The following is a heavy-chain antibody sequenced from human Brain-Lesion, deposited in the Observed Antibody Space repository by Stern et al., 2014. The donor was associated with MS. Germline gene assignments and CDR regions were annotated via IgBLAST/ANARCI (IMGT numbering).Heavy chain of an antibody. CDR3: ARSPATPSGYDRFDY. V-gene: IGHV5-51*03. Sequence: EVQLVESGAEVKKPGESLKISCEASGYLFDDYWIGWVRQMSGRGLELVAIIFPRDSNTRYSPSVQGQVTLSADKSISTAYLQWSSLKAAATAMYYCARSPATPSGYDRFDYWGQGALVTVSS. CDR2: IFPRDSNT. J-gene: IGHJ4*02. D-gene: IGHD5-12*01. CDR1: GYLFDDYW.